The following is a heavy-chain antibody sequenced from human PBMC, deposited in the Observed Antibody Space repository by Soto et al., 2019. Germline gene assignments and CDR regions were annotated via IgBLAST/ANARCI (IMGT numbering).Heavy chain of an antibody. Sequence: SETLSLTCTVSGGSISSYYWSWIRQPPGKGLEWIGYIYYSGSTNYNPSLKSRVTISVDTSKNQFSLKLSSVTAADTAVYYCARGNLYYDILTGYYGGLFDYWGQGTLVT. J-gene: IGHJ4*02. V-gene: IGHV4-59*01. CDR3: ARGNLYYDILTGYYGGLFDY. D-gene: IGHD3-9*01. CDR2: IYYSGST. CDR1: GGSISSYY.